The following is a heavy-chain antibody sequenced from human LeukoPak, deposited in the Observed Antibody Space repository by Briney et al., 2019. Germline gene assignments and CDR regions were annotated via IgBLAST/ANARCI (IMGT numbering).Heavy chain of an antibody. Sequence: PSETLSLTCTVSGGSISSSGQYWGWIRQPPGKGLEWIGTIYYSGSTYYNPSLKSRVTVSVDTSKNQFSLKVSSVTAADTAVYYCGRDSSDGPTFEIWGQGTVVTVSS. CDR1: GGSISSSGQY. V-gene: IGHV4-39*07. CDR3: GRDSSDGPTFEI. CDR2: IYYSGST. J-gene: IGHJ3*02.